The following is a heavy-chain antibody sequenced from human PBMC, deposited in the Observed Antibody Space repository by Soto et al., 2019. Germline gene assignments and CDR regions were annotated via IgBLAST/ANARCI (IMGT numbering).Heavy chain of an antibody. CDR3: ARSGDDYGSYIDY. J-gene: IGHJ4*02. CDR1: GYSISSGYY. CDR2: INHSGNA. V-gene: IGHV4-38-2*01. Sequence: SETLSLTCGVSGYSISSGYYWAWVRQPPGKGLEWIGSINHSGNAYYNPSLKSRVTISVDTSKNQVSLKLNSVTAADTAVYYCARSGDDYGSYIDYWGQGTLVIVSS. D-gene: IGHD4-17*01.